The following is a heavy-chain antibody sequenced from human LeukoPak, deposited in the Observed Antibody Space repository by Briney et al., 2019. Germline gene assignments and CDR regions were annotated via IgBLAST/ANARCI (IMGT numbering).Heavy chain of an antibody. Sequence: PGGSLRLSCAASGFTFSSYGMHWVRQAPGKGLEWVAVIWYDGSNKYYADSVKGRFTISRDNSKNTLYLQMNSLRAEDTAVYYCARAEIGYCSGGSCSGHDYWGQGTLVTVSS. CDR2: IWYDGSNK. CDR3: ARAEIGYCSGGSCSGHDY. D-gene: IGHD2-15*01. CDR1: GFTFSSYG. J-gene: IGHJ4*02. V-gene: IGHV3-33*01.